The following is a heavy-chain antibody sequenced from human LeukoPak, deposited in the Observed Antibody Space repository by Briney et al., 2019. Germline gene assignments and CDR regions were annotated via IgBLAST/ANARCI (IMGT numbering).Heavy chain of an antibody. D-gene: IGHD3/OR15-3a*01. CDR3: ARAADDFLTGFYRAYFDS. CDR1: GFTFSSYW. Sequence: GGSLRLSCAASGFTFSSYWMSWVRQAPGKGLEWVANIKQDGSEKYYVDSVKGRFTISRDNAKSSVYLQMNGLRGEDTAVYYCARAADDFLTGFYRAYFDSWGQGTLVTVSS. V-gene: IGHV3-7*04. J-gene: IGHJ4*02. CDR2: IKQDGSEK.